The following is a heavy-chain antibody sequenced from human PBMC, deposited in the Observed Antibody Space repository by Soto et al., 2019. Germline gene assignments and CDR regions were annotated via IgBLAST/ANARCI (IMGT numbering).Heavy chain of an antibody. CDR2: IIPIFGTA. V-gene: IGHV1-69*12. D-gene: IGHD2-15*01. Sequence: QVQLVQSGAEVKKPGSSVKVSCKASGGTFSSYAISWVRQAPGQGLEWMGGIIPIFGTANYAQKFQGRVTITGDETKRTGSMELSGLRSEGTAVYYCAGGGGYCSGGSCYATDQYYDYDGMDVWGEGTTVTVSS. J-gene: IGHJ6*04. CDR1: GGTFSSYA. CDR3: AGGGGYCSGGSCYATDQYYDYDGMDV.